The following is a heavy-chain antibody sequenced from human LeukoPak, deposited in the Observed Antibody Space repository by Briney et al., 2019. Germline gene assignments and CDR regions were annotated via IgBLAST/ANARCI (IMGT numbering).Heavy chain of an antibody. CDR2: ISSSSSTI. CDR1: GFTFSSYS. J-gene: IGHJ3*02. D-gene: IGHD6-13*01. CDR3: ARDSSSWYDAFDI. Sequence: GGSLRLSCAASGFTFSSYSMNWVRQAPGKGLEWVSYISSSSSTIYYADSVKGRFTISRDNAKNSVYLQMNSLRAEDTAVYYCARDSSSWYDAFDIWGQGTMVTVSS. V-gene: IGHV3-48*04.